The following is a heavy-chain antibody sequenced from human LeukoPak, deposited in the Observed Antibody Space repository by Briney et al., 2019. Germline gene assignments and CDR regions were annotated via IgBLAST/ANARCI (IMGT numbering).Heavy chain of an antibody. Sequence: GGSLRLSCAASGFTFSSYWMSWVRQAPGKGLEWVSVICSGGSTYYADSVKGRFTISRDNSKNTLYLQMNSLRAEDTAVYYCARGNGMTGYNWFDPWGQGTLVTVSS. CDR3: ARGNGMTGYNWFDP. CDR2: ICSGGST. CDR1: GFTFSSYW. V-gene: IGHV3-53*01. D-gene: IGHD1-20*01. J-gene: IGHJ5*02.